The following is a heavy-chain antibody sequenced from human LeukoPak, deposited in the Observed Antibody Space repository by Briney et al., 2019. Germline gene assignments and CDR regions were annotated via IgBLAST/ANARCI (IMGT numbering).Heavy chain of an antibody. CDR2: TYYRSTWYN. D-gene: IGHD2-2*01. CDR3: ARRLTQYDCFDP. J-gene: IGHJ5*02. Sequence: SQTLSLTCAISGDSVSSNSVTWNWIRQSPSRGLEWLGRTYYRSTWYNDYAVSVRGRITVNPDTSKNQFSLHLNSATPEDTAVYYCARRLTQYDCFDPWGQGILVTVSS. CDR1: GDSVSSNSVT. V-gene: IGHV6-1*01.